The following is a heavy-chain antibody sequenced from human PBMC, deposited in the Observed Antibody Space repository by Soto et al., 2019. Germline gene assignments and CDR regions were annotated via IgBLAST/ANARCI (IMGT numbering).Heavy chain of an antibody. CDR3: ARQRTTVVTQAYFDH. CDR1: GESISSSSYY. D-gene: IGHD2-21*02. V-gene: IGHV4-39*01. Sequence: PSETLSLTCIVSGESISSSSYYWGWIRQPPGKGLGWIGSIYYSGRTYYNPSFKSRVTISIDTSKNQFSLKLSSVPATDTAVYYCARQRTTVVTQAYFDHWGQGALVTVSS. J-gene: IGHJ4*02. CDR2: IYYSGRT.